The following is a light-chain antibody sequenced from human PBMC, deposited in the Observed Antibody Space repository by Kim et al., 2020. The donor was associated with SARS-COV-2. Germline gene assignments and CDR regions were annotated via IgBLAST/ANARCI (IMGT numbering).Light chain of an antibody. CDR1: QDINNY. CDR3: QQYENLPFT. J-gene: IGKJ5*01. Sequence: DIQMTQSPSSLSASVGDRITITFQASQDINNYLNWYLQKPGKAPKLLIYDASNLETGVPSRFSGGGSGTDFTFNISSLQPEDFATYYCQQYENLPFTFGQGKRLEIK. CDR2: DAS. V-gene: IGKV1-33*01.